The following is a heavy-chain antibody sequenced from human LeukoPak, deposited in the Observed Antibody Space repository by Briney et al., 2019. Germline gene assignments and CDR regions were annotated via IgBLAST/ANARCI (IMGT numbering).Heavy chain of an antibody. J-gene: IGHJ6*03. Sequence: GASVKVSCKASGYTFTSYGISWVRQAPGQGLEWMGWISAYNGNTNYAQKFQGRVTMTRDMSTSTVYMELSSLRSEDTAVYYCARGIWLPRTGYYYYYYMDVWDKGTTVTISS. CDR3: ARGIWLPRTGYYYYYYMDV. V-gene: IGHV1-18*01. D-gene: IGHD3-9*01. CDR1: GYTFTSYG. CDR2: ISAYNGNT.